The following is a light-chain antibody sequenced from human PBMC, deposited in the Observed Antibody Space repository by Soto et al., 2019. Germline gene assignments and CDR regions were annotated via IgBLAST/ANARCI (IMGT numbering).Light chain of an antibody. J-gene: IGKJ1*01. CDR2: GAS. CDR3: QQYNNWPGT. CDR1: QSLNRD. Sequence: IVMTQSPATLSMSPGERATLSCRASQSLNRDLAWYQQTPGQSPRLLIFGASIRATGIPARFSGSGSGTGFTLTIGSLQSEDCALYYCQQYNNWPGTFGQGTKVDIK. V-gene: IGKV3-15*01.